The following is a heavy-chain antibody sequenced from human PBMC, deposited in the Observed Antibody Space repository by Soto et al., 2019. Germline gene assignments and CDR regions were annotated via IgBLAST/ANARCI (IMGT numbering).Heavy chain of an antibody. CDR1: GFTFSSYE. CDR2: ISSSGSTI. D-gene: IGHD5-12*01. J-gene: IGHJ4*02. CDR3: ARDADSGYDPDSEL. V-gene: IGHV3-48*03. Sequence: PGGSLRLSCAASGFTFSSYEMNWVRQAPGKGLEWVSYISSSGSTIYYADSVKGRFTISRDNAKNSLYPQMNSLRAEDTAVYYCARDADSGYDPDSELWGQGTLVTVSS.